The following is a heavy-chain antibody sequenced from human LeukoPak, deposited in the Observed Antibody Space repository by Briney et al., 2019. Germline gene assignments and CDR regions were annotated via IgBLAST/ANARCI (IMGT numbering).Heavy chain of an antibody. D-gene: IGHD6-13*01. Sequence: SVKVSCKASGGTFSSYAISWVRQAPGQGLEWLGGIIPMFGTAKYAQRFQGKLTIAADESTSTAYMELSSLRSEDTAVYYCAVSSSWPDAFDIWGQGTMVTVSS. CDR1: GGTFSSYA. CDR2: IIPMFGTA. V-gene: IGHV1-69*13. J-gene: IGHJ3*02. CDR3: AVSSSWPDAFDI.